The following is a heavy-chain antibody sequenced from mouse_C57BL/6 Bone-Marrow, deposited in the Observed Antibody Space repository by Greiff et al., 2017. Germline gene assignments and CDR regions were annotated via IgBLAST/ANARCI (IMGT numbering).Heavy chain of an antibody. J-gene: IGHJ4*01. V-gene: IGHV5-4*01. Sequence: EVQVVESGGGLVKPGGSLKLSCAASGFTFSSYAMSWVRQTPEKRLEWVATISDGGSYTYYPDNVKGRFTISRDNAKNNLYLQMSHLKSEDTAMYYCARESITTVVASYAMDYWGQGTSVTVSS. CDR1: GFTFSSYA. D-gene: IGHD1-1*01. CDR2: ISDGGSYT. CDR3: ARESITTVVASYAMDY.